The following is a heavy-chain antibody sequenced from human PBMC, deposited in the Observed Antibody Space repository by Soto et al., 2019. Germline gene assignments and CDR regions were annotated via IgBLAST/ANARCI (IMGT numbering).Heavy chain of an antibody. Sequence: QLQLQESGSGLVKPSQTLSLTCAVSGGSISSGGYSWSWIRQPPGKGLEWIGYIYHSASTYYNPSLKSRVTISVDRSKNQCSLKLSSVTAADTAVYYCASAVGVGAVAADYWGQGTLVTVSS. D-gene: IGHD6-19*01. V-gene: IGHV4-30-2*01. CDR1: GGSISSGGYS. CDR2: IYHSAST. CDR3: ASAVGVGAVAADY. J-gene: IGHJ4*02.